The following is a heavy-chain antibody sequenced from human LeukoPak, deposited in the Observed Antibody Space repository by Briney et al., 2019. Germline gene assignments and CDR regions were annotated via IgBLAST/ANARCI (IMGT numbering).Heavy chain of an antibody. J-gene: IGHJ4*02. V-gene: IGHV3-23*01. Sequence: GGSLRLSCAASGFTFSSYAMSWVRQAPGKGLEWVSAISGSGGSTYYADSVKGRFTISRDNSKNTLYLQMNSLRAEGTAVYYCARVVDHDYGDYYLDYWGQGTLVTVSS. CDR2: ISGSGGST. CDR3: ARVVDHDYGDYYLDY. CDR1: GFTFSSYA. D-gene: IGHD4-17*01.